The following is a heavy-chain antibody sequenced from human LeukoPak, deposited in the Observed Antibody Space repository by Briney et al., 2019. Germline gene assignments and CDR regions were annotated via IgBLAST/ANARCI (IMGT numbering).Heavy chain of an antibody. D-gene: IGHD6-19*01. CDR2: ISSSSYI. Sequence: GGSLRLSCAASGYTFSSYSMNWVHQAPGKGLEWVSSISSSSYIYYADSVKGRFTISRDKAKNSLYLQMNSLRAEDTAVYYCARADSSGWSTYWGQGTLVTVSS. J-gene: IGHJ4*02. CDR3: ARADSSGWSTY. V-gene: IGHV3-21*01. CDR1: GYTFSSYS.